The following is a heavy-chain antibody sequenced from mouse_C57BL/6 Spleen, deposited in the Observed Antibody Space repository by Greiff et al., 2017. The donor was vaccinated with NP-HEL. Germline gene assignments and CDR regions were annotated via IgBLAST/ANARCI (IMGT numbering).Heavy chain of an antibody. J-gene: IGHJ1*03. D-gene: IGHD1-1*01. CDR2: IYPRDGST. Sequence: QVQLQQSGPELVKPGASVKLSCKASGYTFTSYDINWVKQRPGQGLEWIGWIYPRDGSTKYNEKFKGKATLTVDTSSSTAYMELHSLTSEDSAVYFCARSDPYYYGSSYDWYFDVWGTGTTVTVSS. V-gene: IGHV1-85*01. CDR3: ARSDPYYYGSSYDWYFDV. CDR1: GYTFTSYD.